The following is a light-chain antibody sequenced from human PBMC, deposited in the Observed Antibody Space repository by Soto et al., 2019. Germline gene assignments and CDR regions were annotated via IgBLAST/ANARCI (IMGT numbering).Light chain of an antibody. CDR3: AAWDDSLNAWV. V-gene: IGLV1-44*01. CDR2: TNN. J-gene: IGLJ3*02. Sequence: QSVLTQPPSVSGTPGQRVTISCSGGSSNIGINTVNWFQQLPGTAPKLLIYTNNQRPSGVPDRFSGAKSGTSASLAISGLQFEDEADYYCAAWDDSLNAWVFGGGTKVTVL. CDR1: SSNIGINT.